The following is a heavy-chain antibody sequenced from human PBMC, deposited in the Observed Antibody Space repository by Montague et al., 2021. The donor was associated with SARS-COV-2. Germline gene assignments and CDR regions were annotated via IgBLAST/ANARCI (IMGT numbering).Heavy chain of an antibody. CDR1: GGSISSYY. Sequence: SETLSLTSTVSGGSISSYYWSCIRQPPGKGLEWIGYIYYSGSTNYNPSLKSRVTISVDTSKNQFSLKLSSVTAADTAVYYCARGKADFWSGLNGWFDPWGQGTLVTVSS. CDR3: ARGKADFWSGLNGWFDP. V-gene: IGHV4-59*01. D-gene: IGHD3-3*01. CDR2: IYYSGST. J-gene: IGHJ5*02.